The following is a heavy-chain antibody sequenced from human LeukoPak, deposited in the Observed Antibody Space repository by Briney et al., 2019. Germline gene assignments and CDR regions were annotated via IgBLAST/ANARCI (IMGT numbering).Heavy chain of an antibody. CDR3: ARAMPFDP. D-gene: IGHD2-2*01. V-gene: IGHV4-59*01. CDR2: IYYSGST. Sequence: PSETLCLTCTVSGGSISSYYWSWIRQPPGKGLEWIGYIYYSGSTNYNPSLKSRVTISVDTSKNQFSLKLSSVTAADTAVYYCARAMPFDPWGQGTLVTVSS. J-gene: IGHJ5*02. CDR1: GGSISSYY.